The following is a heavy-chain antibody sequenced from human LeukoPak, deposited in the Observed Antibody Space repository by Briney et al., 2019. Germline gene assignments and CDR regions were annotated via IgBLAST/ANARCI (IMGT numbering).Heavy chain of an antibody. D-gene: IGHD1-14*01. Sequence: SETLSLTCTVSGGSISSSNYYWGWIRQPPGEGPEWIGEINHFGTKNYSPSLQSRLTISVDTAKKEFSLNLRSVTAADTAVYYCARAGNVLVVTQKKKKPIDLWAQGTQVVVSS. CDR2: INHFGTK. CDR3: ARAGNVLVVTQKKKKPIDL. CDR1: GGSISSSNYY. V-gene: IGHV4-39*07. J-gene: IGHJ5*02.